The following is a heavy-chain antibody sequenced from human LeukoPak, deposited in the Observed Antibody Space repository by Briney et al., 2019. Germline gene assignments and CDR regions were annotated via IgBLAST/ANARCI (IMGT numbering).Heavy chain of an antibody. V-gene: IGHV3-23*01. D-gene: IGHD4-17*01. CDR1: GFTFSSYA. Sequence: TGGSLRLSCAASGFTFSSYAMSWVRQAPGEGLQWVSGISGSGSGTYYADSVRGRFTISRDNSKNTLYLQMNSLRAEDTAVYYCAKDPPYGDYVAFDIWGQGTMVTVSS. CDR2: ISGSGSGT. CDR3: AKDPPYGDYVAFDI. J-gene: IGHJ3*02.